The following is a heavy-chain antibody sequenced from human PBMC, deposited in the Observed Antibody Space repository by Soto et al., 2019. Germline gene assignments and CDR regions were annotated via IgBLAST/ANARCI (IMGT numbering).Heavy chain of an antibody. CDR3: ARFSPYYCDY. Sequence: QVQLQQWGAGLLKPSETLSLTCAVDGGSFRGYYWSWIRQPPGEGLEWIGEINHSGSTNYNPSLKSRSTISVDPSKNQFSLKRSSVTAADTAVYYCARFSPYYCDYWGQGTLVTVSS. V-gene: IGHV4-34*01. CDR1: GGSFRGYY. J-gene: IGHJ4*02. CDR2: INHSGST.